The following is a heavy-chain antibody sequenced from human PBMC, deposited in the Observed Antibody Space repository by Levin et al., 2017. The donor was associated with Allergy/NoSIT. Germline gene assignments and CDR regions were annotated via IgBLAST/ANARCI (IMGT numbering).Heavy chain of an antibody. Sequence: GGSLRLSCVASGFSLSGYSMNWVRQAPGKGLEWVSTISGSGTYINYVDSVKGRLAISRDDAKNSVYLQMNSLRDEDTAVYYCARDQGLAWGQGVLVTVSS. CDR2: ISGSGTYI. CDR3: ARDQGLA. CDR1: GFSLSGYS. V-gene: IGHV3-21*04. J-gene: IGHJ5*02.